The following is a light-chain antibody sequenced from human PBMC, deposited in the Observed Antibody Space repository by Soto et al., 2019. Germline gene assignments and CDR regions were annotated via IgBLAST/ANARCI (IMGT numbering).Light chain of an antibody. V-gene: IGKV3-15*01. J-gene: IGKJ4*01. CDR2: GAS. Sequence: DIVMTQSPATLSVSPGQRATLSCRASQFISSSIAWYQQYPGQAPRLLIHGASTGAPGLPARFESSGSGTEFTLTITNLQSEDFAVYYCQQYYDWPLTFGGGTKVEIK. CDR3: QQYYDWPLT. CDR1: QFISSS.